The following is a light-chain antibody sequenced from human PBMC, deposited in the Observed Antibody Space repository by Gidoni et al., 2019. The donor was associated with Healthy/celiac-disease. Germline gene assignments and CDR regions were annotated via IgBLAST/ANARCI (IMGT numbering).Light chain of an antibody. CDR1: QSVSSY. CDR2: DAS. V-gene: IGKV3-11*01. J-gene: IGKJ2*02. Sequence: EIVLTQSPATLSLSPGERATLSCRASQSVSSYLAWYQQKPGQAPRLLIYDASNRATGIPARFSGSGSGTDFTLTISSLEPEDFAVYYCQQRSNWPPLWTFGQXTKLEFK. CDR3: QQRSNWPPLWT.